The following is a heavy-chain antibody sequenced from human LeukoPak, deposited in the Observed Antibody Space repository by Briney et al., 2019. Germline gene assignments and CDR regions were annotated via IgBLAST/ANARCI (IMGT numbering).Heavy chain of an antibody. Sequence: SETLSLTCTVSGGSISSYYWSWIRQPAGKGLEWIGRIYTSGSTNYNPSLKSRVTMSVDTSKNQFSLKLSSVTAADTAVYYCARDIRYYYGSGTFSLFDYRGQGTLVTVSS. CDR2: IYTSGST. CDR1: GGSISSYY. CDR3: ARDIRYYYGSGTFSLFDY. D-gene: IGHD3-10*01. J-gene: IGHJ4*02. V-gene: IGHV4-4*07.